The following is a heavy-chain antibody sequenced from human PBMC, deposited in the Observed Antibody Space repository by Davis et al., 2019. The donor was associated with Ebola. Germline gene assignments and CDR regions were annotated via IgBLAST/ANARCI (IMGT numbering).Heavy chain of an antibody. CDR3: ARERTSFNGYHFDY. CDR2: INPYNGNT. CDR1: VYTFTSYS. Sequence: ASVKVSCKASVYTFTSYSINWVRQAPGQGLEWMGFINPYNGNTNYAQKFQGRVTMTTDTSTSTVYMDLRSLTSDDTAVYYCARERTSFNGYHFDYWGQGTLVTVSS. D-gene: IGHD5-18*01. V-gene: IGHV1-18*01. J-gene: IGHJ4*02.